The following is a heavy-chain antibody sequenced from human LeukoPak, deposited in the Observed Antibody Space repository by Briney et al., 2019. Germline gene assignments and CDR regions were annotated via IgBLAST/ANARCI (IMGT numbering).Heavy chain of an antibody. CDR1: GGSISSGGYY. J-gene: IGHJ6*02. D-gene: IGHD4-11*01. CDR2: IYYSGST. Sequence: PSETLSLTCTVSGGSISSGGYYWSWIRQHPGKGLEWIGYIYYSGSTYYNPSLKSRVTISVDTSKNQFSLKLSSVTAADTAVCYCARVTQRDSNLYGMDVWGQGTTVTVSS. CDR3: ARVTQRDSNLYGMDV. V-gene: IGHV4-31*03.